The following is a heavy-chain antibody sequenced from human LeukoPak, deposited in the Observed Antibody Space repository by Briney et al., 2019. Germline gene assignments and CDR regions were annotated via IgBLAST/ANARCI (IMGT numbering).Heavy chain of an antibody. D-gene: IGHD3-10*01. CDR2: IHSSGST. CDR3: ATSTHYYGSGSYA. Sequence: SETLSPTCTVSGGSISSGSYCWSWIRQPAGKGLEWIGHIHSSGSTNYNPSLKSRVTVSVDTSNNQFSLKLSSVTAADTAVYYCATSTHYYGSGSYAWGQGTLVTVSS. J-gene: IGHJ5*02. V-gene: IGHV4-61*10. CDR1: GGSISSGSYC.